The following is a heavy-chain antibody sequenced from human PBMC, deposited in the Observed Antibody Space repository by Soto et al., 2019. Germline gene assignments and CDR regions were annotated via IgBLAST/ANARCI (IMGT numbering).Heavy chain of an antibody. J-gene: IGHJ4*02. D-gene: IGHD7-27*01. Sequence: QVQLVQSGAEEKKPGASVKVSCKASGYTFTSYAMHWVRQAPGQRLEWMGWINAGNGNTKYSQKFQGRVTITRDTSASTAYMELSSLRSEDTAVYYCARDMLAWRLGTGFDYWGQGTLVTVSS. CDR3: ARDMLAWRLGTGFDY. V-gene: IGHV1-3*05. CDR2: INAGNGNT. CDR1: GYTFTSYA.